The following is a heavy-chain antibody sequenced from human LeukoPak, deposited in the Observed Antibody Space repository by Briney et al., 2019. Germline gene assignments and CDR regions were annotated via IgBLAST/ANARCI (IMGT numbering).Heavy chain of an antibody. J-gene: IGHJ5*01. CDR2: IYSGGST. V-gene: IGHV3-53*01. Sequence: GGSLRLSCAASGFTVSSNYMSWVRQAPGKGLEWVSVIYSGGSTYYADSVKGRFTISRDNSKNTLYLQMKSLRAEDTAVYYCAKESTVTPGNVNWFDSWGQGTLVTVSS. CDR3: AKESTVTPGNVNWFDS. CDR1: GFTVSSNY. D-gene: IGHD4-17*01.